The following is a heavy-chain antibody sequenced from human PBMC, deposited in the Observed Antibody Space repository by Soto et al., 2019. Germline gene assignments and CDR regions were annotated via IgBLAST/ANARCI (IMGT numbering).Heavy chain of an antibody. CDR2: INHSGST. CDR1: GGSFSGYF. V-gene: IGHV4-34*01. D-gene: IGHD4-17*01. CDR3: TRGREVTVTDDLVAFDI. Sequence: QVQLQQWGAGLLKPSETLSLTSAVYGGSFSGYFGSWIRQPPGKGREWIGEINHSGSTNYNPSLKSRVTISVDTSKNQFSLKLSSVTAADMARYYCTRGREVTVTDDLVAFDIWGQGTRVTVSS. J-gene: IGHJ3*02.